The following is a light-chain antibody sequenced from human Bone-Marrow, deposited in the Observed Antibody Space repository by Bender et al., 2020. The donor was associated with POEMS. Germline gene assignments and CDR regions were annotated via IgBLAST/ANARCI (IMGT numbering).Light chain of an antibody. CDR3: VAWDDTLNGWV. V-gene: IGLV2-8*01. Sequence: SALTQPPSASGSPGQSVTISCTGTSSDIGAYDWVSWYQQHPGKAPKLIIYEVTKRPAGVPYRFSGSKSANAASLTVSGLQPEDEADYYCVAWDDTLNGWVFGGGTKLTVL. CDR2: EVT. J-gene: IGLJ2*01. CDR1: SSDIGAYDW.